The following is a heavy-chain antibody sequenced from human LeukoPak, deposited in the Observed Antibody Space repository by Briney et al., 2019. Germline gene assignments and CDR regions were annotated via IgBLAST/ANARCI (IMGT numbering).Heavy chain of an antibody. J-gene: IGHJ3*01. Sequence: PGGSLRLSCAASGFNFRDAAMTCVRQAPGKGLEWVSLIASNGANSYYAESVKGRFSISRDNSKNMLSLQMNSLRVEDTARYYCAKDIQLSTWGLGTVVTVSS. CDR2: IASNGANS. CDR1: GFNFRDAA. D-gene: IGHD5-24*01. CDR3: AKDIQLST. V-gene: IGHV3-23*01.